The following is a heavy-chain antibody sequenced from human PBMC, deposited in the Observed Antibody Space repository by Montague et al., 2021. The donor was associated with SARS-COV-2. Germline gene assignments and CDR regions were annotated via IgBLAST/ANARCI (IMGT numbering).Heavy chain of an antibody. CDR3: GKASASNARWMQSPIDY. J-gene: IGHJ4*02. D-gene: IGHD5-12*01. V-gene: IGHV3-9*01. CDR1: GFIVGDYA. CDR2: IRWDRGDR. Sequence: SLRLSWAASGFIVGDYAMHWVRQRPGKGLEWVSSIRWDRGDRSYAASVKGRFSIPRDDAKNSLYLQMDSLRPEDTALYYCGKASASNARWMQSPIDYWGQGTPVIVSS.